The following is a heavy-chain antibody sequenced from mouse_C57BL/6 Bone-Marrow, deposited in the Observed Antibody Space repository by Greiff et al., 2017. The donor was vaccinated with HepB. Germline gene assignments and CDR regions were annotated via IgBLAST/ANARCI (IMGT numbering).Heavy chain of an antibody. CDR2: IYPGSGST. D-gene: IGHD6-1*01. J-gene: IGHJ2*01. V-gene: IGHV1-55*01. Sequence: QVQLQQPGAELVKPGASVKMSCKASGYTLPSYWITWVKQRPGQGLEWIGDIYPGSGSTNYNEKFKSKATLTVDTSSSTAYMQLSSLTSEDSAVYYCARSLIYYFDYWGQGTTLTVSS. CDR3: ARSLIYYFDY. CDR1: GYTLPSYW.